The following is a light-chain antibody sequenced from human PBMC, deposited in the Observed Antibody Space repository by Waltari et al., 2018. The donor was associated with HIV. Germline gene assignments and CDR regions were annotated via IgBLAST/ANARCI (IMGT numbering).Light chain of an antibody. V-gene: IGLV7-46*01. CDR2: NTN. Sequence: QAVVTQEPSLTVSPGETVTLTCGSNTGTVTSGHFPYWFQQRPGQAPRAFIYNTNSRHSWTPARFSGSLLGGKAALTLSGAQPDDEADYYCLLSYNDARLWVFGGGTKLTVL. CDR1: TGTVTSGHF. CDR3: LLSYNDARLWV. J-gene: IGLJ3*02.